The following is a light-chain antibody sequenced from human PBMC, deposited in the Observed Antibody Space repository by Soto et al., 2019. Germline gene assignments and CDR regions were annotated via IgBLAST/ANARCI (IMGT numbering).Light chain of an antibody. CDR3: QQRDKWPLT. CDR1: QTVTTY. V-gene: IGKV3-11*01. J-gene: IGKJ5*01. CDR2: VSS. Sequence: EIVLTHSPATLSLSPGERATLSCTASQTVTTYFAWYQQKPCQARRLLIYVSSNRAAGITARFSGSESGKDFTLPISSLEAEDFAIYYCQQRDKWPLTFGQGTRLEIK.